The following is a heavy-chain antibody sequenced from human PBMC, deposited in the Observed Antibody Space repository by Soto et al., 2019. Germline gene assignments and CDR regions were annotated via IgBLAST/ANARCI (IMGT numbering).Heavy chain of an antibody. V-gene: IGHV3-23*01. CDR2: ISGGGGTT. Sequence: EVQLLASGGGFVQPGGSLRLSCAASGFTFSNSAMSWVRQAPGKGLEWVSTISGGGGTTYSAGSVKGRLTISRDNSKNTLYLQMKSLKPEDTAVYYCAKGGVYYAMDVWGQGTTVTVSS. CDR3: AKGGVYYAMDV. D-gene: IGHD3-16*01. CDR1: GFTFSNSA. J-gene: IGHJ6*02.